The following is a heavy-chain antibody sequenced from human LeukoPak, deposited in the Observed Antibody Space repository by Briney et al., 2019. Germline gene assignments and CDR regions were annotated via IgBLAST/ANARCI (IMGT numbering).Heavy chain of an antibody. D-gene: IGHD6-25*01. CDR3: AKGSAAGRPYYFDY. CDR2: IDNSGAYT. J-gene: IGHJ4*02. CDR1: GFTFSSYA. Sequence: GGSLRLSCAASGFTFSSYAMSWVRQAPGKGLEWVSAIDNSGAYTWYADSVKGRFTISKDSSSTILYLQMNSLRAEDAAVYFCAKGSAAGRPYYFDYWGQGTLVTVSS. V-gene: IGHV3-23*01.